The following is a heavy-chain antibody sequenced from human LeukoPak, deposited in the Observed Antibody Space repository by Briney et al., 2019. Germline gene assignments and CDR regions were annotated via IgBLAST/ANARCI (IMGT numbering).Heavy chain of an antibody. CDR1: GYTFTNYA. CDR3: ARPSRYSSPSGDYYYMDV. CDR2: INTNTGNP. J-gene: IGHJ6*03. D-gene: IGHD6-6*01. Sequence: ASVKVSCKAAGYTFTNYAMHWVRQAPGQGLEWMGWINTNTGNPTYAQGFTGRFAFSLDTSVSKAFLQIRSLKAGDTAVYYCARPSRYSSPSGDYYYMDVWGKGTTVTVSS. V-gene: IGHV7-4-1*01.